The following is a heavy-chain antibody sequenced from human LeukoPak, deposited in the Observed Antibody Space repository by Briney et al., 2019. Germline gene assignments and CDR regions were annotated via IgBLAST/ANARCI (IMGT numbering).Heavy chain of an antibody. Sequence: PGGSLRLSCAASGFTVSSNYMSWVRQAPGKGLEWVSVIYSGGSTYYADSVKGRSTISRDNSKNTLYLQMNSLRAEDTAVYYCARDLGEMATNEQTRSDYWGQGTLVTVSS. V-gene: IGHV3-66*01. CDR1: GFTVSSNY. D-gene: IGHD5-24*01. CDR2: IYSGGST. J-gene: IGHJ4*02. CDR3: ARDLGEMATNEQTRSDY.